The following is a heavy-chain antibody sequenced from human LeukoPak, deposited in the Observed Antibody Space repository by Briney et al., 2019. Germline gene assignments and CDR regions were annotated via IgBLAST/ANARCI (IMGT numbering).Heavy chain of an antibody. Sequence: GGSLRLSCAASGFTFNVYAMHWVRQAPGKGLEWVAVISYDGSNKYYADSVKGRFTISRDNSKNTLYLQINSLRAEDTAVYYCARAVTDFDYWGQGTLVTVSS. CDR1: GFTFNVYA. CDR2: ISYDGSNK. V-gene: IGHV3-30-3*01. J-gene: IGHJ4*02. D-gene: IGHD4-11*01. CDR3: ARAVTDFDY.